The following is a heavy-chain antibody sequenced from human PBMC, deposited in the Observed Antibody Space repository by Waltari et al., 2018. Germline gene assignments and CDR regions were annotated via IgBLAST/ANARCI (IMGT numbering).Heavy chain of an antibody. J-gene: IGHJ3*02. D-gene: IGHD2-21*02. V-gene: IGHV4-34*01. CDR2: ICHSGTT. CDR3: ARQEIIVEVTGDGFDI. Sequence: QVQLQQWGAGLLKPSETLSLTCAVYGGSFSGYYWSWIRQPPGKGLEWSGEICHSGTTNYNPSLKSRVTISLDTSKNQFSLKLSSVTAADTAVYYCARQEIIVEVTGDGFDIWGQGTMVTVSS. CDR1: GGSFSGYY.